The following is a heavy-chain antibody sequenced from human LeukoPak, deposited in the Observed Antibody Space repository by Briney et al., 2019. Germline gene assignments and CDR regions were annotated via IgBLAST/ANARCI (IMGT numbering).Heavy chain of an antibody. CDR1: GFTFSSYS. Sequence: PGGSLRLSCAASGFTFSSYSMNWVRQAPGKGLEWVSYISSSSSTIYYADSVKGRFTISRDNAKNSLYLQMNSLRAEDTAVYYCARVGPEDFWSGYSFENYYMDVWGKGTTVTVSS. D-gene: IGHD3-3*01. CDR2: ISSSSSTI. V-gene: IGHV3-48*01. J-gene: IGHJ6*03. CDR3: ARVGPEDFWSGYSFENYYMDV.